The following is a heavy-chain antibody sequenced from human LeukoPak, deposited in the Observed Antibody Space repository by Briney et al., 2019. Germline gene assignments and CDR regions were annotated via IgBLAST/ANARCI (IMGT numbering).Heavy chain of an antibody. Sequence: SETLSLTCALYGGSFSSYYWTWIRQSPGKGLEWIAEIDHRGSTNYNPSLESRVTISIDTSKNQFSLKLSSVPAADRAVYYCARNNNRITYTFDIWGHGTMVTVSS. J-gene: IGHJ3*02. CDR1: GGSFSSYY. V-gene: IGHV4-34*01. CDR2: IDHRGST. D-gene: IGHD1/OR15-1a*01. CDR3: ARNNNRITYTFDI.